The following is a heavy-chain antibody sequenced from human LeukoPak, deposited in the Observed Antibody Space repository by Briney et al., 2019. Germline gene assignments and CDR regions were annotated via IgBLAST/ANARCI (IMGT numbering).Heavy chain of an antibody. CDR3: ATPVRRTAMGDYFGY. Sequence: GGSLRLSCAASGFIVSGDFMSWVRQAPGKGLEWVSVIYSDGSTYYADSVKGRFTISRDNSKNTLYLQMNSLRAEDTAVYYCATPVRRTAMGDYFGYWGQGTLVTVSS. J-gene: IGHJ4*02. V-gene: IGHV3-66*02. CDR1: GFIVSGDF. D-gene: IGHD5-18*01. CDR2: IYSDGST.